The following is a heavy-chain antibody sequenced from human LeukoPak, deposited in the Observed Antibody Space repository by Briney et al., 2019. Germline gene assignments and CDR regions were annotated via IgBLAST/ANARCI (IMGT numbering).Heavy chain of an antibody. CDR3: ARDVPSVRFLEWLLFHYFDY. J-gene: IGHJ4*02. Sequence: PGGSLRLSCAASGFTFSDYYMSWIRQAPGKGLEWVSYISSSGSTIYYADSVKGRFTISRDNAKNSLYLQMNSLRAEDTAVYYCARDVPSVRFLEWLLFHYFDYWGQGTLVTVSS. V-gene: IGHV3-11*01. CDR2: ISSSGSTI. CDR1: GFTFSDYY. D-gene: IGHD3-3*01.